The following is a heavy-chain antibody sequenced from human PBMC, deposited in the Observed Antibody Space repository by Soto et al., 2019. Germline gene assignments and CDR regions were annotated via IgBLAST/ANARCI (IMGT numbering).Heavy chain of an antibody. CDR3: ARDLVTIFGVVTWHRNCGMDV. D-gene: IGHD3-3*01. V-gene: IGHV1-18*01. J-gene: IGHJ6*02. Sequence: GASVKVSCKASGYTFTSYGISWVRQAPGQGLEWMGWISAYNGNTNYAQKLQGRVTMTTDTSTSTAYMELRSLRSDDTAVYYCARDLVTIFGVVTWHRNCGMDVWGQGTTGTVSS. CDR2: ISAYNGNT. CDR1: GYTFTSYG.